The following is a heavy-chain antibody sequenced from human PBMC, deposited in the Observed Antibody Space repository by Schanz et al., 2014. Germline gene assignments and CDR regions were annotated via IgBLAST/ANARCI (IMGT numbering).Heavy chain of an antibody. J-gene: IGHJ4*02. Sequence: QVQLVESGGGVVQPGRSLRLSCTASGFSFGIHAMHWVRQAPGKGLEWVALISHHGNDKYYVDSVKGRFTISRDNSKNTLHLQMNSRRPDDTTFYYCSRGQWEWGRSNYFDYWGQGTLVAVSS. CDR2: ISHHGNDK. CDR1: GFSFGIHA. V-gene: IGHV3-30*04. CDR3: SRGQWEWGRSNYFDY. D-gene: IGHD1-26*01.